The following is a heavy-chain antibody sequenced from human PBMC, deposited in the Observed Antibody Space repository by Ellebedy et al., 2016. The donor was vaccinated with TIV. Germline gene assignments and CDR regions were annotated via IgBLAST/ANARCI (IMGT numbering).Heavy chain of an antibody. CDR3: ARPLVVGPYYYYYGMDV. CDR2: ISYDGSNK. V-gene: IGHV3-30*03. D-gene: IGHD2-2*01. CDR1: GFTFSSYG. Sequence: PGGSLRLSCAASGFTFSSYGMHWVRQAPGTGLEWVAVISYDGSNKYYADSVKGRFTISRDNSKNTLYLQMNSLRAEDKAVYYCARPLVVGPYYYYYGMDVWGQGTTVTVSS. J-gene: IGHJ6*02.